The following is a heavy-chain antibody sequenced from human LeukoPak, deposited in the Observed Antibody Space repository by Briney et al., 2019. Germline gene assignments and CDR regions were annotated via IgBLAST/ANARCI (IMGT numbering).Heavy chain of an antibody. CDR3: ARGLYSSGWWADYYYYMDV. Sequence: GASVKVSCKASGYTFTSYDINWVRQATGQGLEWMGWMNPNSGNTGYAQKFQGRVTMTRNTSIGTAYMELSSLRSEDTAVYYCARGLYSSGWWADYYYYMDVWGKGTTVTISS. D-gene: IGHD6-19*01. CDR2: MNPNSGNT. CDR1: GYTFTSYD. J-gene: IGHJ6*03. V-gene: IGHV1-8*01.